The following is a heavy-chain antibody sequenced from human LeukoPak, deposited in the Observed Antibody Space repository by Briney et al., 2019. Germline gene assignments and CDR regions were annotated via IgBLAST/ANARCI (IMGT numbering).Heavy chain of an antibody. J-gene: IGHJ3*02. CDR2: IATSSDYI. V-gene: IGHV3-21*06. Sequence: GGSLRLSCAASGFTFSTYSVNWVRQAPGKGLEWVSSIATSSDYIYYAGSLKGRFTISRDNAKNSLYLHMNSLRPDDTAVYYCARGRSITILRGVAISDGFDIWGQGTKVTVS. CDR1: GFTFSTYS. D-gene: IGHD3-10*01. CDR3: ARGRSITILRGVAISDGFDI.